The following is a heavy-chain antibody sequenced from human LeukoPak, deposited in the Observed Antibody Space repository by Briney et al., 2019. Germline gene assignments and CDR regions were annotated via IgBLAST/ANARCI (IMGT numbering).Heavy chain of an antibody. J-gene: IGHJ4*02. CDR2: ISYDGRNI. D-gene: IGHD2-2*01. CDR1: GFTSGSYG. V-gene: IGHV3-30*18. Sequence: GRSLRLSCVASGFTSGSYGMHWVRQAPGKGLEWVAVISYDGRNIHYPDSVKGRFTISRDISTDTLWLQMDSLRTEDTAVYYCAKGPLRGTAAAIDYWGQGTLVTVSS. CDR3: AKGPLRGTAAAIDY.